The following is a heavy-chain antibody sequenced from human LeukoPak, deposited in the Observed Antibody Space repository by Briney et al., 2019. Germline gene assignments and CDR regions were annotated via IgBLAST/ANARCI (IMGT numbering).Heavy chain of an antibody. Sequence: SETLSLTCTVSGGSISSSSYYWGWIRQPPGKGLEWIGSIYYSGSTYYNPSLKGRVTISVDTSKNQFSLKLSSVTAADTAVYYCARRPYGDYALRTTNRFDPWGQGTLVTVSS. CDR2: IYYSGST. CDR1: GGSISSSSYY. J-gene: IGHJ5*02. CDR3: ARRPYGDYALRTTNRFDP. V-gene: IGHV4-39*01. D-gene: IGHD4-17*01.